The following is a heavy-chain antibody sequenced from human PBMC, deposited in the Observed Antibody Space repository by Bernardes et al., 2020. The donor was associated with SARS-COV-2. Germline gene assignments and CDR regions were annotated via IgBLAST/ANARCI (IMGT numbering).Heavy chain of an antibody. V-gene: IGHV1-18*04. J-gene: IGHJ4*02. CDR1: GYTFTSYG. D-gene: IGHD2-15*01. Sequence: ASVKVSCKASGYTFTSYGISWVRQAPGQELEWMGWISAYNGNTNYAQKLQGRVTMTTDTSTSTAYMELRSLRSDDTAVYYCARSRYCSGGSCYFRDANFDYWGQGTLVTVSS. CDR2: ISAYNGNT. CDR3: ARSRYCSGGSCYFRDANFDY.